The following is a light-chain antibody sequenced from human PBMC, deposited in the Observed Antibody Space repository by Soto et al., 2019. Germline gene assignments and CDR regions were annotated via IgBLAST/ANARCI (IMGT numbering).Light chain of an antibody. CDR2: DVS. CDR1: TSDVGGYNY. CDR3: SSHTSSSAVV. Sequence: VLTQPASVSGSPGQSITISCTGTTSDVGGYNYVSWYQQHPGKAPKVMIYDVSNRPSGISNRFSGSKSGNTASLTISGLQAEDEADYFCSSHTSSSAVVFGGGTQLTVL. J-gene: IGLJ2*01. V-gene: IGLV2-14*01.